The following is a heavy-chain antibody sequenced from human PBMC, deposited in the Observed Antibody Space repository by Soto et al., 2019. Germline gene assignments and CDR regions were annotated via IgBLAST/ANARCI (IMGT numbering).Heavy chain of an antibody. Sequence: ASVKVSCKASGYTFTNYHMQWMRQAPGQGLEYMGLINPNDGSTRYTQKFQGRVTMTRDMSTSTVYLDLSSLTSEDTAVYYCAPLGYCTNGGCYGPFYGMAALAQETTHNVSS. V-gene: IGHV1-46*01. D-gene: IGHD2-8*01. CDR2: INPNDGST. J-gene: IGHJ6*02. CDR3: APLGYCTNGGCYGPFYGMAA. CDR1: GYTFTNYH.